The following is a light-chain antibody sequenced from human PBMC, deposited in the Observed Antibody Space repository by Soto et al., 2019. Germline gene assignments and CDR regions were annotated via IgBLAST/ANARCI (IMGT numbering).Light chain of an antibody. Sequence: EIVMAQSPDTLSVSPGERATLSCRASQSVGINLAWYQQKPGQAPRILIYDASNRATGIPARFSGSGSGTDFTLTISSLEPEDFAVYYCQQRSNWPPITFGQGTRLEIK. V-gene: IGKV3-11*01. CDR1: QSVGIN. J-gene: IGKJ5*01. CDR3: QQRSNWPPIT. CDR2: DAS.